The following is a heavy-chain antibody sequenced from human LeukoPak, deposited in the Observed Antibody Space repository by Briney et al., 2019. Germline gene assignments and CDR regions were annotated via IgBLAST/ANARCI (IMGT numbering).Heavy chain of an antibody. CDR2: ISGGGDIT. CDR1: GFNFANHA. CDR3: VREDTPATANY. V-gene: IGHV3-23*01. J-gene: IGHJ4*02. Sequence: GGSLRLSCAASGFNFANHAMSWVRQTPGKGLEWVSAISGGGDITYYADSVTGRFTISRDNSKDTLFLQMHSLGPGDTAVYYCVREDTPATANYWGQGTLVTISS. D-gene: IGHD2-21*02.